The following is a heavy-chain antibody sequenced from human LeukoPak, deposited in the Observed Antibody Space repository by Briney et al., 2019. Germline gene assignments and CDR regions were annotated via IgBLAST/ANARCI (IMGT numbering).Heavy chain of an antibody. CDR3: ANTYGSWGNFDT. D-gene: IGHD3-10*01. J-gene: IGHJ4*02. Sequence: PGGSLRLSCAASGFTFSSYWMSWVRQAPGTGLVWVSVINSDGSTTRYADSVRGRFTISRDNAKNTLYLQMNSLRAEDTAVYYCANTYGSWGNFDTWGQGTLVTVSS. V-gene: IGHV3-74*01. CDR1: GFTFSSYW. CDR2: INSDGSTT.